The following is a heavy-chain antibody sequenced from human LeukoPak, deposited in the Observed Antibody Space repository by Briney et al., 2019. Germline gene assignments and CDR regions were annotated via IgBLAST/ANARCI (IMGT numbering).Heavy chain of an antibody. J-gene: IGHJ4*02. V-gene: IGHV3-30*18. CDR2: ITCGGSTK. D-gene: IGHD3-9*01. CDR3: AKARERYFDWYTIDY. Sequence: PGGSLRLSCAASGFTFSSYEMHWVRQAPGKGLEWVSFITCGGSTKYYADSVKGRFTISRDNAKNTLYLQMNSLRAEDTAVYYCAKARERYFDWYTIDYWGQGTLVTVSS. CDR1: GFTFSSYE.